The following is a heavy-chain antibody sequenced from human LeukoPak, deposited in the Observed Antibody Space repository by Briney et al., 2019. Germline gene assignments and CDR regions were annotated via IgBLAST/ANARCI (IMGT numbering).Heavy chain of an antibody. CDR3: ARFGYVAAVDV. D-gene: IGHD2-15*01. J-gene: IGHJ4*02. CDR2: INPAGSET. CDR1: GFSFSAYW. Sequence: GGSLRLSCAASGFSFSAYWMTWVRQAPGTGLEWVANINPAGSETYYVDPVKGRFSISKDNAKNLVYLQMNSLRAEDTAVYHCARFGYVAAVDVWGQGTPVTVSS. V-gene: IGHV3-7*01.